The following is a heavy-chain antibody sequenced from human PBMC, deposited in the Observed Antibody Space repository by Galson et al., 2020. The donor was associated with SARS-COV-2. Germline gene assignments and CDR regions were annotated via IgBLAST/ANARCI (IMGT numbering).Heavy chain of an antibody. J-gene: IGHJ2*01. Sequence: PSETLSLTCTVSGGSVSSGSSYWSWIRQPPGKGLEWIGYINFSGSTNYNPSLQSRVTISVDTSKNQFTLTLSSVTAADTAVYYCARVSGTYSYWYFDLWGRGTLVTVSS. CDR1: GGSVSSGSSY. D-gene: IGHD1-26*01. CDR3: ARVSGTYSYWYFDL. CDR2: INFSGST. V-gene: IGHV4-61*01.